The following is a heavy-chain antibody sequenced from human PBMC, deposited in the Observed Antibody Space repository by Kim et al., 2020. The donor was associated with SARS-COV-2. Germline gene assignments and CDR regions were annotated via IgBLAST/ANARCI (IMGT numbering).Heavy chain of an antibody. V-gene: IGHV5-51*01. CDR2: IYPGDSDT. J-gene: IGHJ4*02. CDR1: GYSFTSYW. Sequence: GESLKISCKGSGYSFTSYWIGWVRQMPGKGLEWMGIIYPGDSDTRYSPSFQGQVTISADKSISTAYLQWSSLKASDTAMYYCARQTPYYYDSSGYYFDYWGQGTLVTVSS. CDR3: ARQTPYYYDSSGYYFDY. D-gene: IGHD3-22*01.